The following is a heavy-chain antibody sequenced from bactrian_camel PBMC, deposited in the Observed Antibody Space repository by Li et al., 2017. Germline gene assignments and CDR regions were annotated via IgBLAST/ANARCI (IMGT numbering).Heavy chain of an antibody. D-gene: IGHD6*01. Sequence: QLVESGGGSVQAGGSLRLSCAAPGFNSGSCAMSWYRQAAGAQGEWVSSITTEGRTTYADSVKGRFTISRDSAKNTVHLQMNRLKPEDTAVYYCATEGLSWQSFGYWGQGTQVTVS. CDR3: ATEGLSWQSFGY. J-gene: IGHJ6*01. CDR1: GFNSGSCA. V-gene: IGHV3S53*01. CDR2: ITTEGRT.